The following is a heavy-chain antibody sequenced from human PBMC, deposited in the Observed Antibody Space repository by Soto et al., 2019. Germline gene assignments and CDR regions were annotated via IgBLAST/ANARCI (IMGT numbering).Heavy chain of an antibody. V-gene: IGHV3-23*01. CDR3: AKDSTDFWSGYYIY. CDR2: ISGSGGST. J-gene: IGHJ4*02. CDR1: GFTFSSYA. Sequence: EVQLLESGGGLVQPGGPLRLSCAASGFTFSSYAMSWVRQAPGKGLEWVSAISGSGGSTYYADSVKGRFTISRDNSKNTLYLQMNSLRAEDTAVYYCAKDSTDFWSGYYIYWGQGTLVTVSS. D-gene: IGHD3-3*01.